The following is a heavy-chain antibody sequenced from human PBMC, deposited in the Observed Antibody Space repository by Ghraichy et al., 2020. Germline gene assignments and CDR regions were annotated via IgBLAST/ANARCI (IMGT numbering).Heavy chain of an antibody. D-gene: IGHD3-22*01. Sequence: SETLSLTCTVSGGSISGHFWSWIRQPPGKGLEWIGYIYYRGSTNYNPSLKSRVTISVDTSKHQFSLKLSSVTAADTAVYYCARLRHYYDSSGYEAYFDYWGQGTLVTVSS. J-gene: IGHJ4*02. CDR1: GGSISGHF. CDR3: ARLRHYYDSSGYEAYFDY. V-gene: IGHV4-59*08. CDR2: IYYRGST.